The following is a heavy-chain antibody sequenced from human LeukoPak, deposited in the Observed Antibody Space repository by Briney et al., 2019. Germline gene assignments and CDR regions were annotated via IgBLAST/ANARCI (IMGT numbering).Heavy chain of an antibody. D-gene: IGHD3-16*02. CDR3: ARDQYDYTWGSYRPYFDS. Sequence: ASVKVSCKASGYTFTSYGISWVRQAPGQGLEWMGSISPYNGNTKYTVRLQGRVIMITDTSTRTAYMELRSLRSDDTAVFYCARDQYDYTWGSYRPYFDSWGQGTLVTVSS. J-gene: IGHJ4*02. V-gene: IGHV1-18*04. CDR1: GYTFTSYG. CDR2: ISPYNGNT.